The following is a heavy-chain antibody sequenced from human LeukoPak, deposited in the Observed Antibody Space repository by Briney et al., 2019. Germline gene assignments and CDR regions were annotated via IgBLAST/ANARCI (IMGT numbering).Heavy chain of an antibody. V-gene: IGHV1-58*02. Sequence: TSVKVSCKASGFTFTSSAMQWVRQARGQRLEWIGWIVVGSGNTNYAQKFQERVTVTRDMSTSTAYMELSSLRSEDTAVYYCARGFGSGEYYYYYMDVWGKGTTVTVSS. CDR2: IVVGSGNT. D-gene: IGHD6-25*01. J-gene: IGHJ6*03. CDR1: GFTFTSSA. CDR3: ARGFGSGEYYYYYMDV.